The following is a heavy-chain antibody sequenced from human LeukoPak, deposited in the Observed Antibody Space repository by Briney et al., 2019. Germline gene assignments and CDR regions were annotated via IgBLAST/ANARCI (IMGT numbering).Heavy chain of an antibody. V-gene: IGHV3-23*01. Sequence: GGSLRLSCAASGFTLSSYEMNWVRQAPGRGLEWVSTISSRGDSTYVADSVKGRFTISRDNSKNSLYLQMNTVRAEDTAVYYCVKGPRPDITVAHTVENWGQGTLVTVSS. J-gene: IGHJ4*02. CDR1: GFTLSSYE. CDR2: ISSRGDST. D-gene: IGHD4-23*01. CDR3: VKGPRPDITVAHTVEN.